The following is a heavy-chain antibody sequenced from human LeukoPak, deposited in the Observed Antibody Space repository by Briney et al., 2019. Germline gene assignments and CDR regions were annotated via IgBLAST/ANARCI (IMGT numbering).Heavy chain of an antibody. CDR2: IGGSCNY. D-gene: IGHD4-11*01. Sequence: GGSLRLSCTPSQFTLSSYNLNWVRQAPGEGLEWIAYIGGSCNYYYSDSVKGRFTISRDNAKNSLFLQMNSLRAEDTAVYYCVGDKDYAFDTWGQGTMVTVSS. CDR1: QFTLSSYN. CDR3: VGDKDYAFDT. V-gene: IGHV3-21*05. J-gene: IGHJ3*02.